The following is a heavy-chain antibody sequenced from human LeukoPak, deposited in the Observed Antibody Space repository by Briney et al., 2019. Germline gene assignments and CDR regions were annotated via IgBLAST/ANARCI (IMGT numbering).Heavy chain of an antibody. CDR3: TRSVRNGHIDY. V-gene: IGHV1-8*02. CDR1: GYTFTSYG. D-gene: IGHD2-21*01. Sequence: ASVKVSCKASGYTFTSYGISWVRQAPGQGLEWMGWMNPNSGNTGYAQKFQGRVTMTRSTSINTAYMELSSLTFEDTAVYYCTRSVRNGHIDYWGQGTLVTVSS. CDR2: MNPNSGNT. J-gene: IGHJ4*02.